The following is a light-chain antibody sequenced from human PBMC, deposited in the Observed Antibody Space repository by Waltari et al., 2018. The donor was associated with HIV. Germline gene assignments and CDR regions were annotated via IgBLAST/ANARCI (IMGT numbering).Light chain of an antibody. Sequence: QAGLTQPPSMSAGLGQTATLTCTGASNTIGHEGGARLQHLRGRPPNAHSYRNSNLTSGISVRFCAYRSGNIIFLNMTRLRSEDEAVYYRSAWETGLNACVFGAGTHLAVL. CDR3: SAWETGLNACV. V-gene: IGLV10-54*01. J-gene: IGLJ2*01. CDR2: RNS. CDR1: SNTIGHEG.